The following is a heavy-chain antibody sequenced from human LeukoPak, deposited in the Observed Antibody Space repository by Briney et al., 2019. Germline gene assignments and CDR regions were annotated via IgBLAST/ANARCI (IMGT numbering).Heavy chain of an antibody. CDR1: GYSFTDYW. D-gene: IGHD3-9*01. Sequence: GESLKISCQSPGYSFTDYWFVWVRQVPGKGLEWLGIISPLQSDPRFRPSFQGQVTTSADNSISASSLQWSSLKDSDTAMYYCARHRHISTAYYPFDHWGQGTLVSVSS. CDR2: ISPLQSDP. CDR3: ARHRHISTAYYPFDH. V-gene: IGHV5-51*01. J-gene: IGHJ4*02.